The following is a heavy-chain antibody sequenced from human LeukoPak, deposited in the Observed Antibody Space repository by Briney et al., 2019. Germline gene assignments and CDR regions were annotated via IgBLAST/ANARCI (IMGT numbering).Heavy chain of an antibody. Sequence: ASVKVSCKASGYTFTSYGISWVRQAPGQGLEWMGWISAYNGNTNYAQKLQGRVTMTTDTSTSTAYMELRSLRSDDTAVYYCARDGDSSGYTFGWFDPWGQGTLVTVSS. V-gene: IGHV1-18*01. CDR2: ISAYNGNT. J-gene: IGHJ5*02. D-gene: IGHD3-22*01. CDR1: GYTFTSYG. CDR3: ARDGDSSGYTFGWFDP.